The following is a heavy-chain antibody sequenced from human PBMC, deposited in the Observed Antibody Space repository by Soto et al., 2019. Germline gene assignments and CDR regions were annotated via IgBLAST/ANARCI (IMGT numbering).Heavy chain of an antibody. V-gene: IGHV3-23*05. D-gene: IGHD2-21*02. CDR1: GFTFRTFA. J-gene: IGHJ4*02. CDR2: IDDANSA. Sequence: EVHLLESGGGSAQPGGSLRLSCAGSGFTFRTFAMYWIRQAPGKGLEWVSAIDDANSAYYADSVKGRFVISRDNSRNTVYLQMDGPRAEDTAIYYCTKRPICTGDCWFFDDWGQGILVTVSS. CDR3: TKRPICTGDCWFFDD.